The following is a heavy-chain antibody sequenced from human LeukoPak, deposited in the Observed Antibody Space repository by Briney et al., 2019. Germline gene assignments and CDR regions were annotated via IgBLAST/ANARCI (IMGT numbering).Heavy chain of an antibody. CDR3: ARETVLVYYYDSSGHFDY. CDR1: GGSISSYY. Sequence: SETLSLTRTVSGGSISSYYWSWIRQPPGKGLEWIGYIYYSGSTNYNPSLKSRVTISVDTSKNQFSLKLSSVTAADTAVYYCARETVLVYYYDSSGHFDYWGQGTLVTVSS. J-gene: IGHJ4*02. D-gene: IGHD3-22*01. CDR2: IYYSGST. V-gene: IGHV4-59*01.